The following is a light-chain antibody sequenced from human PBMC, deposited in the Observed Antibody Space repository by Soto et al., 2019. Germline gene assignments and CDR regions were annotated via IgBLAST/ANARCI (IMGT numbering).Light chain of an antibody. J-gene: IGLJ1*01. CDR1: TSNIGSNY. CDR3: ISYTSDDVRYV. Sequence: QSALTQPPSASGTPGQRVTISCSGSTSNIGSNYVYWYQQLPGTAPKLLIYTNNQRPSGVPDRFSGSKSGTSASLAISGLRSEDGAHYYCISYTSDDVRYVFGTGTKLTVL. CDR2: TNN. V-gene: IGLV1-47*02.